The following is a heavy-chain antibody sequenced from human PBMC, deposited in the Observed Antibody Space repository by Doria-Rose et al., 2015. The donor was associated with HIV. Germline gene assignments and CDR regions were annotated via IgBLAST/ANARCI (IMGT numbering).Heavy chain of an antibody. CDR1: GVSLSSPGMG. V-gene: IGHV2-26*01. CDR3: ARIKSSRWYHKYYFDF. J-gene: IGHJ4*02. Sequence: SGPVLVKPTETLTLTCTVSGVSLSSPGMGVSWIRQPPGRALEWLANIFSDDERSYKTSLKSRLTISRGTSKRQVVRTMTDMDPVDTATYYCARIKSSRWYHKYYFDFWGQGTLVIVSA. D-gene: IGHD6-13*01. CDR2: IFSDDER.